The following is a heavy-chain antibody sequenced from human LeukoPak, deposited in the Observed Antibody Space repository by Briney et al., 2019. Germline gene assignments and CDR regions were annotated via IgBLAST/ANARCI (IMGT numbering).Heavy chain of an antibody. D-gene: IGHD2-2*01. CDR1: GFTFSSYS. CDR2: ISSSSSYI. J-gene: IGHJ4*02. Sequence: GGSLRLSCAASGFTFSSYSMNWVRQAPGKGLEWVSSISSSSSYIYYADSVKGRFTISRDNAKNSLYLQMNSLRAEDTAAYYCARDSSTVDPPYWGQGTLVTVSS. V-gene: IGHV3-21*01. CDR3: ARDSSTVDPPY.